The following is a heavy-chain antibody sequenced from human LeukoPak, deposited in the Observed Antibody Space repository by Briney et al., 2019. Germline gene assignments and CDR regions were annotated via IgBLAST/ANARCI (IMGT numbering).Heavy chain of an antibody. CDR1: GGTFSSYA. CDR2: ISTYNGNT. CDR3: TRGGATSGYDY. V-gene: IGHV1-18*01. Sequence: ASVKVSCKASGGTFSSYAISWARQAPGQGLEWMGWISTYNGNTNYAQKVQGRVTMTTDTSTSTAYTELRSLTSDDTAVYYCTRGGATSGYDYWGQGTLVTVSS. D-gene: IGHD1-26*01. J-gene: IGHJ4*02.